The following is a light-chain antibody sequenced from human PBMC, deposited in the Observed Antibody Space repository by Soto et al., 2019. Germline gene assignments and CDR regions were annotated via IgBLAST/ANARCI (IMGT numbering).Light chain of an antibody. V-gene: IGKV3-11*01. J-gene: IGKJ4*01. CDR1: QTIDNY. CDR2: HAF. CDR3: QQRKDWPLT. Sequence: EIVLTQSPATLSLSPGERATLSCRASQTIDNYLHWYQQKPGQAPRLLIYHAFYRAAGVPARFSGVGSGTDFTLTISSLEPEDFAFYYCQQRKDWPLTFGGGTRVEI.